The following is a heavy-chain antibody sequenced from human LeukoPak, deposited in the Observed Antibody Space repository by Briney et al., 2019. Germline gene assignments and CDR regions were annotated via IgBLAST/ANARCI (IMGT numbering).Heavy chain of an antibody. CDR2: ITGSGSST. Sequence: GGSLRLSCAASGFTFSNYWMTWVRQAPGKGLEWVSTITGSGSSTYYADSVKGRFTISRDKSMNTLFLQMSSLRAEDTAVYYCVKVSGMYSSSWPTDIWGQGTLVTVSS. CDR1: GFTFSNYW. J-gene: IGHJ4*02. D-gene: IGHD6-13*01. V-gene: IGHV3-23*01. CDR3: VKVSGMYSSSWPTDI.